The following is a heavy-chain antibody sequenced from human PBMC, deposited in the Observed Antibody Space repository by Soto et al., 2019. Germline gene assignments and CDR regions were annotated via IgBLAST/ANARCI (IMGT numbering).Heavy chain of an antibody. D-gene: IGHD3-22*01. V-gene: IGHV4-61*08. CDR2: IYYSGST. CDR1: GGSISSDDYY. CDR3: ASYTYYYDSSGYGNFDY. Sequence: SETLSLTCTVPGGSISSDDYYWSWIRQPPGKGLEWIGYIYYSGSTNYNPSLKSRVTISVDTSKNQFSLKLSAVTAADTAVYYCASYTYYYDSSGYGNFDYWGQGTLVTVSS. J-gene: IGHJ4*02.